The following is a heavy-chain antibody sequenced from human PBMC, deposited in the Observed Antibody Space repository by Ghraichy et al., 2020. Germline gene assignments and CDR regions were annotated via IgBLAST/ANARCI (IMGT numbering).Heavy chain of an antibody. V-gene: IGHV3-23*01. CDR2: LSGDGVTA. CDR3: AKSHISGWFYFDY. Sequence: GGSLRLSCAASGFTFNAIYAMNWVRQAPGKGLEWVSTLSGDGVTAHYADSVKGRFTISRDKSKNTLYLQMNSLRAEDTAVYYCAKSHISGWFYFDYWGQGTLVTVSS. CDR1: GFTFNAIYA. J-gene: IGHJ4*02. D-gene: IGHD6-19*01.